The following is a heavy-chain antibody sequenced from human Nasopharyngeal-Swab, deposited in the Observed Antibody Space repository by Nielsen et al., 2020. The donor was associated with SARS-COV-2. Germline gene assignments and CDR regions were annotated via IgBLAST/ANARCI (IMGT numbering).Heavy chain of an antibody. CDR1: GYSFSTYW. CDR3: ATTYCSAYTCYSFDN. J-gene: IGHJ4*02. CDR2: IYPGDSDT. D-gene: IGHD2-15*01. V-gene: IGHV5-51*01. Sequence: GESLKISCKGSGYSFSTYWIGWVRQMPGKGLEYMGIIYPGDSDTRYSPSFQGQVIISADKSVNTTYLQWSSLKASDSAIYYCATTYCSAYTCYSFDNWGRGTLVTVSS.